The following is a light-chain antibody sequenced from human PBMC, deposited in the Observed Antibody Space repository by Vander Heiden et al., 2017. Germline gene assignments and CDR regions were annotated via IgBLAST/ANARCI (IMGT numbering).Light chain of an antibody. J-gene: IGLJ3*02. CDR3: AAQDDSLNAGV. CDR1: SSNIGSNN. V-gene: IGLV1-44*01. CDR2: SNN. Sequence: QSVLTQPPSASGTPGQRVTIPCSGSSSNIGSNNVNWYQQLPGTAPNLLIYSNNQRPSGVPDRFSGSKSGTSASPAITGLQAEDEADDYCAAQDDSLNAGVFGGGTKLTVL.